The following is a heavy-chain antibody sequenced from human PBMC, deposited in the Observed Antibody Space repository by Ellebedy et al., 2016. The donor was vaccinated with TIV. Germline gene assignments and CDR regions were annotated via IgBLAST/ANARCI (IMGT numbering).Heavy chain of an antibody. V-gene: IGHV4-34*01. J-gene: IGHJ4*02. Sequence: MPSETLSLTCAVYGGSFSVYYWTWIRQPPGKGLEWIGEINQSGSTNYIPSLKSRVTVSVDTSKNQFSLKLSSVTAADTAVYYCARGLKESLTAYIDYWGQGTLVTVSS. CDR1: GGSFSVYY. CDR2: INQSGST. CDR3: ARGLKESLTAYIDY.